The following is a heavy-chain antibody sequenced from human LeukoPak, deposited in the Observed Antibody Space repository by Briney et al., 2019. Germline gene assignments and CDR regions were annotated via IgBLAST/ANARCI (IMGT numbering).Heavy chain of an antibody. D-gene: IGHD2-2*01. J-gene: IGHJ6*03. CDR3: ARDPCSTTSCHYYYYMDV. V-gene: IGHV1-18*01. CDR1: GYTSISNG. Sequence: ASVKVSCKASGYTSISNGISWVRQAPGQGLEWMGWISAYNGNRNYAQKFQGRVTMTTDTSTSTAYMELRSLRSDDTAVYYCARDPCSTTSCHYYYYMDVWGKGTTVTISS. CDR2: ISAYNGNR.